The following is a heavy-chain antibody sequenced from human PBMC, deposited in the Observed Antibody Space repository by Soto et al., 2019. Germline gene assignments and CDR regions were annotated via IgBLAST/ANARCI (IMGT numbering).Heavy chain of an antibody. D-gene: IGHD3-22*01. V-gene: IGHV3-23*01. CDR2: ISGSGGST. Sequence: LRLSCAASGFTFSSYAMSWVRQAPGKGLEWVSAISGSGGSTYYADSVKGRFTISRDNSKNTLYLQMNSLRAEDTAVYYCAKDLPLDYYDSSGSFDYWGQGTLVTVSS. J-gene: IGHJ4*02. CDR3: AKDLPLDYYDSSGSFDY. CDR1: GFTFSSYA.